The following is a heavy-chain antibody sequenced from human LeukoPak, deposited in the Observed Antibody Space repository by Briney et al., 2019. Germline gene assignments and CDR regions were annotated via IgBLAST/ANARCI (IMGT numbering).Heavy chain of an antibody. CDR2: IRGNGVTT. D-gene: IGHD3-16*02. CDR3: AKDSQPYDYVWGSYRRTAYYFDY. Sequence: GGTLRLSCAASGFTFSTYGMNWVRQAPGKGLEWVSGIRGNGVTTYYADSVKGRFTISRDNSKNTLYLQMNSLRAEDTAVYYCAKDSQPYDYVWGSYRRTAYYFDYWGQGTLVTVSS. CDR1: GFTFSTYG. J-gene: IGHJ4*02. V-gene: IGHV3-23*01.